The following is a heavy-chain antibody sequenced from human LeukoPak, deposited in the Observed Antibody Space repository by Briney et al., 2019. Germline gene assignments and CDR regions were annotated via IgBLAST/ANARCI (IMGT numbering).Heavy chain of an antibody. CDR3: ARGAQYYDYVWGSYRSCYFDY. D-gene: IGHD3-16*02. CDR1: GGSFSGYY. CDR2: INHSGST. Sequence: PSETLSLTCAVYGGSFSGYYWSWIRQPPGKGLEWIGEINHSGSTNYNPSLKSRVTISVDTSKNQFSLKLSSVTAADTAVYYCARGAQYYDYVWGSYRSCYFDYWGQGTLVTVSS. J-gene: IGHJ4*02. V-gene: IGHV4-34*01.